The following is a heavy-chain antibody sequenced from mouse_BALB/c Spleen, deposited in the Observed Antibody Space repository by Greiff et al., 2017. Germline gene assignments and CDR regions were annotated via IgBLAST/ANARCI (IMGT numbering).Heavy chain of an antibody. CDR2: IWTGGGT. Sequence: VQGVESGPGLVAPSQSLSITCTVSGFSLTSYDISWIRQPPGKGLEWLGVIWTGGGTNYNSAFMSRLSISKDNSKSQVFLKMNSLQTDDTAIYYCVRRDLYAMDYWGQGTSVTVSS. CDR3: VRRDLYAMDY. CDR1: GFSLTSYD. V-gene: IGHV2-9-2*01. J-gene: IGHJ4*01.